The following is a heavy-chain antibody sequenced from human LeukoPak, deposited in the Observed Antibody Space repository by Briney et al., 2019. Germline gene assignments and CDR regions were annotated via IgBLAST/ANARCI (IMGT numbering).Heavy chain of an antibody. J-gene: IGHJ4*02. Sequence: GASVKVSCKASGYTFTRYYMYWVRQAPGKGLECVGIINPSAGSTSYAEKFQGRVTMTRDKSKSTVYMELSSLKTDDTAVYYCARRNSGYQDLDFWGQGTLVTVSS. V-gene: IGHV1-46*01. CDR1: GYTFTRYY. CDR3: ARRNSGYQDLDF. D-gene: IGHD5-12*01. CDR2: INPSAGST.